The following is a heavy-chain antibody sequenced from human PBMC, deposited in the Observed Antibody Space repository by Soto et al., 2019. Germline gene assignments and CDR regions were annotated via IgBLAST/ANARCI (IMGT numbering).Heavy chain of an antibody. J-gene: IGHJ6*02. CDR3: AREARFGETNYYYGMDV. CDR1: GGSISSGGYY. D-gene: IGHD3-10*01. CDR2: IYYSGST. V-gene: IGHV4-31*03. Sequence: QVQLQESGPGLVKPSQTLSLTCTVSGGSISSGGYYWSWIRQHPGKGLEWIGYIYYSGSTYYNPSLKSRVTISVETSKNQFSLKLSSVTAADTAVYYCAREARFGETNYYYGMDVWGQGTTVTVSS.